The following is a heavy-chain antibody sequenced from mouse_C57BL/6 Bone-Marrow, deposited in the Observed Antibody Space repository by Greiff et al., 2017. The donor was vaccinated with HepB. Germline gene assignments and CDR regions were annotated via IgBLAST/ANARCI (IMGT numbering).Heavy chain of an antibody. J-gene: IGHJ3*01. Sequence: DVQLVESEGGLVQPGSSMKLSCTASGFTFSDYYMAWVRQVPEKGLEWVANINYDGSSTYYLDSLKSRFIISRDNAKNILYLQMSSLKSEDTATYYCARGGGAQATWFAYWGQGTLVTVSA. CDR3: ARGGGAQATWFAY. CDR1: GFTFSDYY. CDR2: INYDGSST. D-gene: IGHD3-2*02. V-gene: IGHV5-16*01.